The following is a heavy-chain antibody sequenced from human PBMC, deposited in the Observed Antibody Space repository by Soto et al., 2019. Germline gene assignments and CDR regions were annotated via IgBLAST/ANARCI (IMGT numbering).Heavy chain of an antibody. CDR1: GGTFSSYA. V-gene: IGHV1-69*06. CDR3: ARHDGGNSIEPRGFDP. J-gene: IGHJ5*02. D-gene: IGHD2-21*02. CDR2: IIPIFGTA. Sequence: QVQLVQSGAEVKKPGSSVKVSCKASGGTFSSYAISWVRQAPGQGLEWMGGIIPIFGTANYAQKFQGRVTLTADKSTSTAYMELSSLRSEDTAVYYCARHDGGNSIEPRGFDPWGQGTLVTVSS.